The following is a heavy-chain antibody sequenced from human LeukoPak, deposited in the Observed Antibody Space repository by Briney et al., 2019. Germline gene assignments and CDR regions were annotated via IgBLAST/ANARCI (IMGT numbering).Heavy chain of an antibody. D-gene: IGHD2-2*01. Sequence: LSLTCTVSGGSISSSSYYWGWIRQPPGKGLEWVSYISSSGSTIYYADSVKGRFTISRDNAKNSLYLQMNSLRAEDTAVYYCARGGDIVVVPAAHTSGFGYWGQGTLVTVSS. J-gene: IGHJ4*02. CDR3: ARGGDIVVVPAAHTSGFGY. CDR2: ISSSGSTI. V-gene: IGHV3-11*04. CDR1: GGSISSSSYY.